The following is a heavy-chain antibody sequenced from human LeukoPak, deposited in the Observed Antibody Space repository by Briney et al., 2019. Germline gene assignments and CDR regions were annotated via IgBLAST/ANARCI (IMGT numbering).Heavy chain of an antibody. V-gene: IGHV3-23*01. CDR2: ISGSGGST. D-gene: IGHD3-22*01. CDR1: GFTFSSYA. Sequence: GGSLRLSCAASGFTFSSYAMSWVRQAPGKGLEWVSAISGSGGSTYYADSVKGRFTISRDNSKNTLYLQMNSLRAEDTAVYYCAKRAYYYDSSGSAHFDYWGQGTLVTVSS. CDR3: AKRAYYYDSSGSAHFDY. J-gene: IGHJ4*02.